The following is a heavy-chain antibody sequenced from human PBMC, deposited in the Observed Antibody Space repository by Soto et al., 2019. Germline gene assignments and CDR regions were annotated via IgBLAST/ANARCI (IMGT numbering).Heavy chain of an antibody. CDR2: IIPMLTVT. V-gene: IGHV1-69*02. Sequence: QVDLVQSGAEVKKPGSSVKVSCKAAGGTFSTYTLIWVRQAPGQGLEWMGRIIPMLTVTNSAQKFQGRVTLTADKSTNTVFMELTSLRSDDTAVYYCSIGSWSAETFDVWGQGTMVTVSS. D-gene: IGHD2-2*01. CDR3: SIGSWSAETFDV. CDR1: GGTFSTYT. J-gene: IGHJ3*01.